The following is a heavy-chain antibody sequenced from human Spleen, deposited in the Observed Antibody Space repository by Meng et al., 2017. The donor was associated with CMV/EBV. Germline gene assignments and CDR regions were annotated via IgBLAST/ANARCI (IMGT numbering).Heavy chain of an antibody. V-gene: IGHV3-72*01. CDR3: ARGYDTSGYYDY. D-gene: IGHD3-22*01. CDR1: GFILSDPY. Sequence: GSGFILSDPYMDWVRQAPGKGLEWVGRTRNRANGYTTEYAASVKGRFTLSRDDSKNSLYLQMNSLKTEDTAVYYCARGYDTSGYYDYWGQGTLVTVSS. J-gene: IGHJ4*02. CDR2: TRNRANGYTT.